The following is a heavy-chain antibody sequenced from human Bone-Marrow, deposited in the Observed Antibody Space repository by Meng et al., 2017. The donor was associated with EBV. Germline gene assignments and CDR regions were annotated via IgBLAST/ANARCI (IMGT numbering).Heavy chain of an antibody. J-gene: IGHJ4*02. V-gene: IGHV4-30-4*01. Sequence: QGQRQESGPGLVKSSQTLSLTCAVSGASISSGGYYWSWIRQPPGKGLEWIGYIYYNGSTFYNPSLKSRLTISVDTSKNQFSLKLSSVTAADTAFYYCARGGAVAGTFDYWGQGTLVTVSS. CDR2: IYYNGST. CDR1: GASISSGGYY. CDR3: ARGGAVAGTFDY. D-gene: IGHD6-19*01.